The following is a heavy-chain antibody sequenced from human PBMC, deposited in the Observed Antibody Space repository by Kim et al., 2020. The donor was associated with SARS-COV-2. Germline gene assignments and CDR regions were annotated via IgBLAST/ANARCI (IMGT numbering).Heavy chain of an antibody. CDR1: GYTLTELS. V-gene: IGHV1-24*01. Sequence: ASVKVSCKVSGYTLTELSMHWARQAPGKGLEWMGGFDPEDGETIYAQKFQGRVTMTEDTSTDTAYMELSSLRSEDTAVYYCATSPATRRGHWFDPWGQGTLVTVSS. D-gene: IGHD2-15*01. CDR2: FDPEDGET. J-gene: IGHJ5*02. CDR3: ATSPATRRGHWFDP.